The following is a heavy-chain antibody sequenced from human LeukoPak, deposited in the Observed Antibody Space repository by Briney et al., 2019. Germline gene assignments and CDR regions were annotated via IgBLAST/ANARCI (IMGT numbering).Heavy chain of an antibody. V-gene: IGHV3-21*06. CDR3: ATETNGRHYDY. Sequence: GGSLRLSCAAFGFTFSSYAMSWVRQAPGKGLEWVASIGPTGSDRYHADSIKGRFTISRDNANNFLYLQMNSLRAEDTAVYYCATETNGRHYDYWGQGTLLTVSS. CDR2: IGPTGSDR. J-gene: IGHJ4*02. CDR1: GFTFSSYA. D-gene: IGHD1-14*01.